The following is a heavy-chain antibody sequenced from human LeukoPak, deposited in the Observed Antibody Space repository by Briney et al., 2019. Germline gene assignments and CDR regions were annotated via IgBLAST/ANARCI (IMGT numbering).Heavy chain of an antibody. J-gene: IGHJ4*02. CDR1: GYPINIDYS. CDR2: ISPKGIT. V-gene: IGHV4-38-2*02. D-gene: IGHD6-6*01. CDR3: ARAMSIAARLQTIFDY. Sequence: SETLSLTCFVSGYPINIDYSWGWIRQSPGKGLEWIGVISPKGITYYNPSLRGRVSISPDTSKNQFSLRLSSMTATDTAMYYCARAMSIAARLQTIFDYWGQGTLVTVSS.